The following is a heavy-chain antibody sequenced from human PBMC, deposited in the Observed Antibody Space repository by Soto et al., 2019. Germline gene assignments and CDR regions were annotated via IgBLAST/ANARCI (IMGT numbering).Heavy chain of an antibody. CDR3: XXXXXXXAVXVDY. CDR2: IYHSGST. J-gene: IGHJ4*02. Sequence: QLQLQESGSGLVKPSQTLSLTCAVSGGSISSGGYSWSWIRQPPGKGLEWIGYIYHSGSTYYNPSLKSRVTISVDRSKNQFSLKLSSVTXXXTAVYYXXXXXXXXAVXVDYWGQGTLVTVSS. V-gene: IGHV4-30-2*01. CDR1: GGSISSGGYS.